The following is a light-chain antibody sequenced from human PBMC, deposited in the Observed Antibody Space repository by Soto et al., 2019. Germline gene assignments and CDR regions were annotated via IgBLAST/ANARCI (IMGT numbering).Light chain of an antibody. CDR1: SSDIGSYNL. V-gene: IGLV2-23*02. J-gene: IGLJ7*01. Sequence: QSALSQPASVSGSPGQSVTISCTGTSSDIGSYNLVSWYHHHPGQAPKLVIYEVNKRPSVDSNRFSGSKSGNTASLTIAGLQPEDEGEYYCCSYAGGRTFVVFGGGTQRTVL. CDR2: EVN. CDR3: CSYAGGRTFVV.